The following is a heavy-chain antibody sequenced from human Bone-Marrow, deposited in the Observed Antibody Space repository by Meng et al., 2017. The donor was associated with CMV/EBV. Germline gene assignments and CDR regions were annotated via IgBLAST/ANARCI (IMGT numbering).Heavy chain of an antibody. CDR2: INPNSGGT. J-gene: IGHJ4*02. CDR1: GYTFTGYY. V-gene: IGHV1-2*02. CDR3: ARGIDYDFWSAPGY. D-gene: IGHD3-3*01. Sequence: ASVKVSCKASGYTFTGYYMHWVRQAPGQGLEWMGWINPNSGGTNYAQKFQGRVNMTRDTSISTAYMELSRLRSDDTAVYYCARGIDYDFWSAPGYWGQGTLVTVSS.